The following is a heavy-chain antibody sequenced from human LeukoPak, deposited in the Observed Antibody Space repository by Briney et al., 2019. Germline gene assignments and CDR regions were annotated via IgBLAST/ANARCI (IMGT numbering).Heavy chain of an antibody. Sequence: GGSLRLSCAASGFTFSDHYMDWVRQAPGKGLEWVARIRKKTNSYTTEYAASVKGRFTISRDDSRNSLYLQMNSLKTEDTAVYDCARVYSSSSRTFDYWGQGTLVTVSS. CDR1: GFTFSDHY. CDR2: IRKKTNSYTT. D-gene: IGHD6-6*01. CDR3: ARVYSSSSRTFDY. J-gene: IGHJ4*02. V-gene: IGHV3-72*01.